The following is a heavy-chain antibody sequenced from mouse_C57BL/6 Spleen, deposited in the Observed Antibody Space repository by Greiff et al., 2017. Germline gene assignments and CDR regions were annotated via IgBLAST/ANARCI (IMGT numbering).Heavy chain of an antibody. D-gene: IGHD2-5*01. CDR1: GFTFSDYG. Sequence: EVMLVESGGGLVKPGGSLKLSCAASGFTFSDYGMHWVRQAPEQGLEWVAYISSGSSTIYYADTVKGRFTISRDNAKNTLFLQMTSLRSEDTAMYYGARGSNYVYWYCNVWGTGTTVTVSS. CDR3: ARGSNYVYWYCNV. J-gene: IGHJ1*03. CDR2: ISSGSSTI. V-gene: IGHV5-17*01.